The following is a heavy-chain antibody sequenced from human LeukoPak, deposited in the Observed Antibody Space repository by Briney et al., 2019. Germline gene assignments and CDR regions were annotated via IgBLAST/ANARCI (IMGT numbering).Heavy chain of an antibody. Sequence: GGSLRLSCAASGFTFSNCMMHWVRQAPGKGLGWVSRIKSDGITTTYADSVKGRFTISRDNAKNTLYLQMNSLRAEDTAVYYCLRDLNWSLDQWGQGTLVTASS. V-gene: IGHV3-74*01. CDR2: IKSDGITT. CDR1: GFTFSNCM. J-gene: IGHJ4*02. D-gene: IGHD1-20*01. CDR3: LRDLNWSLDQ.